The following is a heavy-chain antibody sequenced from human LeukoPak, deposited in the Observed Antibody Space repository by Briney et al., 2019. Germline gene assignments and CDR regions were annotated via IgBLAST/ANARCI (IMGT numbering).Heavy chain of an antibody. Sequence: SQTLSLTCAISGDSVSSNSAAWNWIRQSPSRGLEWLGRTYYKSKGYNDYAVSVKSRITITPDTSKNQFSPQLNSVTPEDTAVYYCASLPWIQLWNHYWGQGTLVSVSS. V-gene: IGHV6-1*01. J-gene: IGHJ4*02. CDR3: ASLPWIQLWNHY. CDR2: TYYKSKGYN. CDR1: GDSVSSNSAA. D-gene: IGHD5-18*01.